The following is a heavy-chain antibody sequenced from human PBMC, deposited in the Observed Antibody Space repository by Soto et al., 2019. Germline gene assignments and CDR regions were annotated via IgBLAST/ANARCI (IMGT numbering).Heavy chain of an antibody. Sequence: PGESLKISCKGSGYSFTSYWIGWVRQMPGKGLEWMGIIYPGDSDTRYSPSFQGQVTISADKSISTAYLQWSSLKASDTAMYYCARWGGPGVTMIVVEAFDIWGQGTMVTVSS. CDR2: IYPGDSDT. CDR1: GYSFTSYW. D-gene: IGHD3-22*01. V-gene: IGHV5-51*01. CDR3: ARWGGPGVTMIVVEAFDI. J-gene: IGHJ3*02.